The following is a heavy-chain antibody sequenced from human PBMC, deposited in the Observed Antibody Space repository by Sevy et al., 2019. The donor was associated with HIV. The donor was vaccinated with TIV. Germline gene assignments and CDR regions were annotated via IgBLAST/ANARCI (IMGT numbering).Heavy chain of an antibody. D-gene: IGHD3-22*01. CDR3: ESLPTNYYDSSGSSGDDAFDI. V-gene: IGHV3-33*01. CDR1: GFTFSRYG. J-gene: IGHJ3*02. Sequence: GGSLRLSCAASGFTFSRYGMHWVRQAPGKGLEWVAVIWNDGGNKHYADSVKGRFTISRDNSKNTLYLQMNSLKAEDTAVYYCESLPTNYYDSSGSSGDDAFDIWGQGTMVTVSS. CDR2: IWNDGGNK.